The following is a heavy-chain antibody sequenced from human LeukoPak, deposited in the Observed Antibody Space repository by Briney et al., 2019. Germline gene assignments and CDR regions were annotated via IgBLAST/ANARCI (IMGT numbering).Heavy chain of an antibody. V-gene: IGHV1-2*02. Sequence: ASVKVSCKASGYTFTGYYMHWVRQAPGQGLEWMGWINPNSGGTNYAQEFQGRVTMTRDTSISTAYMELSRLRSDDTAVYYCARVLGPPPGSYWGRYNWFDPWGQGTLVTVSS. D-gene: IGHD1-26*01. CDR1: GYTFTGYY. CDR2: INPNSGGT. CDR3: ARVLGPPPGSYWGRYNWFDP. J-gene: IGHJ5*02.